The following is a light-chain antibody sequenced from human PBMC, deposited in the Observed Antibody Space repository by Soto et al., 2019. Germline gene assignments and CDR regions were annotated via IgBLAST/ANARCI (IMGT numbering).Light chain of an antibody. CDR3: QQYGSSPRT. V-gene: IGKV3-20*01. J-gene: IGKJ1*01. CDR1: QSVSSSY. Sequence: GTLSLSPGERATLSCRASQSVSSSYLAWYQQKPGQAPRLLIYGASSRATGIPDRFSGSGSGTDFTLTISRLEPEDFAVYYCQQYGSSPRTFGQGTKVDIK. CDR2: GAS.